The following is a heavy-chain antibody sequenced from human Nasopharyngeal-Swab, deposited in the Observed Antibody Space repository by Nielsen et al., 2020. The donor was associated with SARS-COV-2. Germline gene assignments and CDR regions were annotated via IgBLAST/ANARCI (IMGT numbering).Heavy chain of an antibody. V-gene: IGHV4-59*01. D-gene: IGHD6-13*01. CDR3: ARDGRDYSSSWYYYYGMDV. Sequence: SETLSLTCTVSGGSISSYYWSWIRQPPGKGLEWIGYIYYSGSTNYNPSLKSRVTIPVDTSKNQFSLKLSSVTAADTAVYYCARDGRDYSSSWYYYYGMDVWGQGTTVTVSS. CDR2: IYYSGST. CDR1: GGSISSYY. J-gene: IGHJ6*02.